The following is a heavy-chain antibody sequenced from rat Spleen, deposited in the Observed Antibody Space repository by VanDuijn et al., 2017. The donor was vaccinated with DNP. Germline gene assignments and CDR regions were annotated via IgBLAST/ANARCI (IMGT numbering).Heavy chain of an antibody. CDR2: ISYDGDST. CDR3: ARWDSTGITTGFAY. D-gene: IGHD1-9*01. Sequence: EVQLVESGGGLVQPGRSLKLSSAASGFTFSDYYMAWVRQAPTKGLECVAYISYDGDSTYYGDSVKGRFTISRDNAKSTLYLQMNSLRSEDMATYYCARWDSTGITTGFAYWGQGTLVTVSS. J-gene: IGHJ3*01. CDR1: GFTFSDYY. V-gene: IGHV5-22*01.